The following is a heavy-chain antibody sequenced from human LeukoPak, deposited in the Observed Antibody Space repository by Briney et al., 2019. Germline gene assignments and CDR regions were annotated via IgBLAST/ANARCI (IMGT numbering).Heavy chain of an antibody. CDR1: GFTFSDYY. V-gene: IGHV3-11*04. CDR2: ISSSGSTI. D-gene: IGHD2-21*01. J-gene: IGHJ3*02. CDR3: ARVIADDDAFDI. Sequence: MAGGSLRLSCAASGFTFSDYYMSWIRQAPGKGLEWVSYISSSGSTIYYADSVKGRFTISRDNAKNSLYLQMNSLRAEDTAVYYCARVIADDDAFDIWGQGTMVTVSS.